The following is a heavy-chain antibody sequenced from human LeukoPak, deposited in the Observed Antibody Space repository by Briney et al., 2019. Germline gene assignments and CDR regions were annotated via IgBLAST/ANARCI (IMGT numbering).Heavy chain of an antibody. D-gene: IGHD6-25*01. CDR3: TRDGSGFYYYYYMDV. V-gene: IGHV3-21*01. Sequence: GGSLRLSCAASGFTFRDYSMNWVRQAPGKGLEWVASISTVSTYTFYAESLKGRISISRDNAKNSLILQMSSLRADDTAVYYCTRDGSGFYYYYYMDVWGKGTTVTVSS. J-gene: IGHJ6*03. CDR2: ISTVSTYT. CDR1: GFTFRDYS.